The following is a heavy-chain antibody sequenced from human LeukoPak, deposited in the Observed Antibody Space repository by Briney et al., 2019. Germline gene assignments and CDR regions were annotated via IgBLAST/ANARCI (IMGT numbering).Heavy chain of an antibody. CDR2: ISTTSATI. CDR1: GFSFSDYD. D-gene: IGHD6-19*01. Sequence: GGSLRLSCAASGFSFSDYDMNWVRLAPGKGLEWVAWISTTSATIYYADSAKGRFTISRDNAKNSLYLQMNSLSGEDTAVYYCAREVRRGSDYFDYWGQGTLVTVSS. V-gene: IGHV3-48*01. J-gene: IGHJ4*02. CDR3: AREVRRGSDYFDY.